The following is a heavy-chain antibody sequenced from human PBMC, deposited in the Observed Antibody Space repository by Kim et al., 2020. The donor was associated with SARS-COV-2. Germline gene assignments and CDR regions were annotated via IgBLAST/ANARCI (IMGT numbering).Heavy chain of an antibody. D-gene: IGHD4-17*01. V-gene: IGHV4-59*01. CDR2: T. CDR3: AAFANGGYFDY. J-gene: IGHJ4*02. Sequence: TNYNPSLKSRVTISVHTSKNQFSLQLSSVTAADTAVYYCAAFANGGYFDYWGQGTLVTVSS.